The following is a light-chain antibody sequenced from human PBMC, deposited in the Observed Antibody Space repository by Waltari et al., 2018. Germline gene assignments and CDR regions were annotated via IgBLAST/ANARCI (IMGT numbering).Light chain of an antibody. Sequence: QSALTQPASVSGSPGQSITIPCTGTTSDHGRYKYDPWYQQHPGKAPKLMIYDVSKRPSGVSNRFSGSKSGNTASLTISGLQAEDEADYYCSSYTSSSTRVFGGGTKLTVL. CDR2: DVS. J-gene: IGLJ3*02. CDR1: TSDHGRYKY. CDR3: SSYTSSSTRV. V-gene: IGLV2-14*01.